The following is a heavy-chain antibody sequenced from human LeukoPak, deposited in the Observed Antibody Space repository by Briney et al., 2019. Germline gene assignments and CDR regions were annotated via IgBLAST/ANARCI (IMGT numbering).Heavy chain of an antibody. Sequence: GGSLRLSCVASGFSFSSYDMQWVRQVKGKGLEWVSAIGRAGDTHYPDSVKGRFTISRENAKSSVLLQMNSLREEDTAVYYCASTYYCSGGSCYWAYYYYYGMDVWGQGTTVTVSS. D-gene: IGHD2-15*01. J-gene: IGHJ6*02. CDR1: GFSFSSYD. CDR2: IGRAGDT. CDR3: ASTYYCSGGSCYWAYYYYYGMDV. V-gene: IGHV3-13*04.